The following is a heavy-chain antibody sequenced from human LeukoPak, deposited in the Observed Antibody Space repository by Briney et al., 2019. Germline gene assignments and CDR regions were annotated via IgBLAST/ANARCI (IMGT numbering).Heavy chain of an antibody. V-gene: IGHV4-38-2*02. Sequence: KTSETLSLTCTVSGYSISSGYYWGWIRQPPGKGLEWIGSIYHSGSTYYNPSLKSRVTISVDTSKNQFSLKLSSVTAADTAVYYCARAPKSRFDIWGQGTMVTVSS. J-gene: IGHJ3*02. CDR2: IYHSGST. CDR3: ARAPKSRFDI. CDR1: GYSISSGYY.